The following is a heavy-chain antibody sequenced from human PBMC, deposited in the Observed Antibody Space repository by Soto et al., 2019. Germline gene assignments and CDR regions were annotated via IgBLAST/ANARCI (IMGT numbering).Heavy chain of an antibody. V-gene: IGHV4-30-4*01. D-gene: IGHD3-22*01. CDR3: ARDSYDSSGSSGYSFDY. CDR1: GGSISRGDYY. J-gene: IGHJ4*02. CDR2: IYYSGST. Sequence: QVQLQESGPGLVKPSQTLSLTCTVSGGSISRGDYYWNWIRQPPGKGLEWIGYIYYSGSTYYNPSLQSRVTISVDTSKNQFSLQLSSVTAADTAVYYCARDSYDSSGSSGYSFDYWGQGTLVTVSS.